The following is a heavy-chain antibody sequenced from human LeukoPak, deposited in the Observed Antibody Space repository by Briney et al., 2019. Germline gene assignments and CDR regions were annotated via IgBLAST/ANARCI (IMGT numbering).Heavy chain of an antibody. J-gene: IGHJ6*04. D-gene: IGHD2-15*01. CDR2: IIPILGTA. Sequence: GPSVKVSCKASGGTVSSYAISWVRQAPGRGLEWMGGIIPILGTANYAQKFQGRVTITADKSTSTAYMELSSLRSEDTAVYYCARDIEGSGGYCSGGSCFYGMDVWGKGTTVTVSS. V-gene: IGHV1-69*06. CDR3: ARDIEGSGGYCSGGSCFYGMDV. CDR1: GGTVSSYA.